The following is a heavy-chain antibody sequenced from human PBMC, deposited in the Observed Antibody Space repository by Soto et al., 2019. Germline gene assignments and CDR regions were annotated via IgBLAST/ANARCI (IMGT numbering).Heavy chain of an antibody. V-gene: IGHV1-69*02. CDR1: GGTFSSYT. Sequence: SVKVSCKASGGTFSSYTISWVRQAPGQGLEWMGRIIPILGIANYAQKFQGRVTITADKSTSTAYMELSSLRSEDTAVYHCARAIAVVPAALPTNWFDPWGQGTLVTVSS. D-gene: IGHD2-2*01. CDR3: ARAIAVVPAALPTNWFDP. CDR2: IIPILGIA. J-gene: IGHJ5*02.